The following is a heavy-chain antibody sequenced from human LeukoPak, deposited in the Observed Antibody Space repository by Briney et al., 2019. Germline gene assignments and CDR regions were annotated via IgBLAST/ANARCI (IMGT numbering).Heavy chain of an antibody. D-gene: IGHD3-22*01. CDR2: INHSGST. Sequence: SETLSLTCAVYGGSFSGYYWSWIRQPPGKGLEWIGEINHSGSTNYNPSLKSRVTISVDTSKNQFSLKLSSVTAADTAVYYCARGLYSSGYLNWGQGTLVAVPS. V-gene: IGHV4-34*01. CDR1: GGSFSGYY. CDR3: ARGLYSSGYLN. J-gene: IGHJ4*02.